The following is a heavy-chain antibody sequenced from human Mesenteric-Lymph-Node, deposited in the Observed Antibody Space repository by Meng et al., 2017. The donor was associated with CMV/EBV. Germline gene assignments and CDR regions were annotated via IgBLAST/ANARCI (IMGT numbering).Heavy chain of an antibody. CDR3: ARARPMGRRLSPRNWSHSPFDY. CDR2: MNPKSGNT. Sequence: SVTVSFQSCRYTLLSQWMHWERQPTGQGLEWMGWMNPKSGNTGYAQKFQGRVTMTRNTSISTAYMELSSLRSEDTAVYYCARARPMGRRLSPRNWSHSPFDYWGQGTLVTVSS. D-gene: IGHD1-20*01. J-gene: IGHJ4*02. CDR1: RYTLLSQW. V-gene: IGHV1-8*02.